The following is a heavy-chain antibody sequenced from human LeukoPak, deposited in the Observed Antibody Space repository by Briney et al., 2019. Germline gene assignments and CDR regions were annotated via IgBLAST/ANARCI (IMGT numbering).Heavy chain of an antibody. Sequence: SETLSLTCAVYGGSFSGYYWSWIRQPPGKGLEWIGEINHSGSTNYNPSLKSRVTISVDTSKNQFSLKLSSVTAADTAVYYCASLLQRYYGMDVWGQGTTVTVSS. D-gene: IGHD1-26*01. V-gene: IGHV4-34*01. J-gene: IGHJ6*02. CDR1: GGSFSGYY. CDR2: INHSGST. CDR3: ASLLQRYYGMDV.